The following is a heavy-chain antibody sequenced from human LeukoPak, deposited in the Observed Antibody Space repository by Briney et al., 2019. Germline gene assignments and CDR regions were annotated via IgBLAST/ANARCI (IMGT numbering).Heavy chain of an antibody. CDR2: INHSGST. V-gene: IGHV4-34*01. D-gene: IGHD3-3*01. CDR3: ARVVEKRYYDFWSGTYNWFDP. CDR1: GGSFSGYY. J-gene: IGHJ5*02. Sequence: SETLSLTCAVYGGSFSGYYWSWIRQPPGKGLEWIGEINHSGSTNYNSSLKSRVTISVDTSKNQFSLKLSSVTAADTAVYYCARVVEKRYYDFWSGTYNWFDPWGQGTLVTVSS.